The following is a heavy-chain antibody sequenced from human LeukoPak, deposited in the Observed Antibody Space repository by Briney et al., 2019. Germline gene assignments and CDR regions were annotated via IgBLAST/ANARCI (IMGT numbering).Heavy chain of an antibody. D-gene: IGHD3-22*01. Sequence: ASVKVSCKASGYAFTAYDINWVRQGAGQGLEWIGWMNPDTGNTGYAQKFQGRVTMTRDTSKSTAYMDLNSLRSEDTAVYYCARLSDTPAYYYSSGYYHIRYWGQGTLLTVSS. CDR2: MNPDTGNT. J-gene: IGHJ4*02. CDR3: ARLSDTPAYYYSSGYYHIRY. V-gene: IGHV1-8*01. CDR1: GYAFTAYD.